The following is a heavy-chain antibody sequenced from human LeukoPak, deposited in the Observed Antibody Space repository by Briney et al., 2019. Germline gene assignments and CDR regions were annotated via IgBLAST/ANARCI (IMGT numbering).Heavy chain of an antibody. J-gene: IGHJ4*02. CDR3: ATLDVGATVY. V-gene: IGHV3-30*02. CDR2: IWYDGSNK. D-gene: IGHD1-26*01. CDR1: GFTFSSYG. Sequence: RGSLGLSCAASGFTFSSYGMHWVRQAPGKGLEWVAVIWYDGSNKYYADSVKGRFTISRDNSKNTLYLQMNSLRAEDTAVYYCATLDVGATVYWGQGTLVTVSS.